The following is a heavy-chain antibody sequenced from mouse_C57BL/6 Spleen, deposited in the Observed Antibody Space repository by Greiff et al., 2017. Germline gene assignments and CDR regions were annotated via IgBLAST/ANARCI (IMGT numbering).Heavy chain of an antibody. CDR3: SRHGGTGYYFDY. CDR2: ISGGGGNT. CDR1: GFTFSSYT. Sequence: EVKLVESGGGLVKPGGSLKLSCAASGFTFSSYTMSWVRQTPEKRLEWVATISGGGGNTYYPDSVKGRFTISRDNAKNTLSLQMISLRSEDTASYYYSRHGGTGYYFDYWGQGTTLTVSS. D-gene: IGHD2-14*01. J-gene: IGHJ2*01. V-gene: IGHV5-9*01.